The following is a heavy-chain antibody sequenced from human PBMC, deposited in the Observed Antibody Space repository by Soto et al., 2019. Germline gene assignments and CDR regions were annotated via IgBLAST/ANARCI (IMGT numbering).Heavy chain of an antibody. CDR2: ISGNGGNT. CDR3: AKDRRFSTVSGLYISVDV. J-gene: IGHJ6*04. D-gene: IGHD3-3*01. Sequence: EVQLLESGGGLLQPGGSLTLSCEASGFTFSVHAMSWVRQAPGKGLEWVSVISGNGGNTYYAESVKGRFTIFRDNAKNTLSLYIHSLRVEDTAVYYCAKDRRFSTVSGLYISVDVWGKGTTVTVSS. CDR1: GFTFSVHA. V-gene: IGHV3-23*01.